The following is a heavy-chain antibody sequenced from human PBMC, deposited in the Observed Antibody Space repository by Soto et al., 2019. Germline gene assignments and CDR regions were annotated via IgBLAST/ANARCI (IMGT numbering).Heavy chain of an antibody. CDR2: IYYSGST. J-gene: IGHJ3*02. V-gene: IGHV4-61*01. Sequence: QVQLQESGPGLVKPSETLSLTCTVSGGSVSSGSYYWSWIRQPPGKGLEWIGYIYYSGSTNYNPSLKSRVTISVDTSKNQFSLKRSSVTAADTAVYYCASHYGDYEGGAFDIWGQGTMVTVSS. CDR1: GGSVSSGSYY. D-gene: IGHD4-17*01. CDR3: ASHYGDYEGGAFDI.